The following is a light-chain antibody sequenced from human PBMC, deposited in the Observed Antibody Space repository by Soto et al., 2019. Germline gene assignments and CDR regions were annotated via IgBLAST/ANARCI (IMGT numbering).Light chain of an antibody. V-gene: IGKV1-5*01. J-gene: IGKJ1*01. Sequence: DIQMTQPPSTLSASVGDRFTITFRASQTINNWLAWYRQKPGKAPKLLISEASRLESGVPSRFNGSGYGTEFTLTISSLQPDDFATYYCQQCDTFSTFGQGTKVDIK. CDR1: QTINNW. CDR2: EAS. CDR3: QQCDTFST.